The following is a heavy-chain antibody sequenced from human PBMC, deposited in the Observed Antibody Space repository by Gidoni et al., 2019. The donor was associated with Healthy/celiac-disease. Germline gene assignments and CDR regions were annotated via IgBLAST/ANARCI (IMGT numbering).Heavy chain of an antibody. CDR2: INPSGDST. J-gene: IGHJ5*02. D-gene: IGHD6-13*01. CDR3: AWTPWYSSSWYWFDP. V-gene: IGHV1-46*02. Sequence: QVQLVQSGAEVKKPGALVQVSCKASGYTFHSSYMHWVRQAPGQGIAWMGIINPSGDSTSYAQKFQGRVTMTRDTSTSTVYMELRSLRSEDTAGYYGAWTPWYSSSWYWFDPWGQGTLVTVSA. CDR1: GYTFHSSY.